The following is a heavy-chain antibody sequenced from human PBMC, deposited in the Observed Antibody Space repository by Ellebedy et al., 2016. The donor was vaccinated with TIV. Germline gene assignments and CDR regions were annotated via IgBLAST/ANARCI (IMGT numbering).Heavy chain of an antibody. CDR2: IVASGAT. V-gene: IGHV4-34*12. J-gene: IGHJ3*02. CDR1: GGSLGGYY. Sequence: MPSETLSLTCAVSGGSLGGYYWSWIRQSPGKGLEWIGRIVASGATDYNPSLKTRVTMSVETSKNHLSLDLSSVTAADSAVYFCARQGSKDALDIWGQGTLVTVSS. CDR3: ARQGSKDALDI.